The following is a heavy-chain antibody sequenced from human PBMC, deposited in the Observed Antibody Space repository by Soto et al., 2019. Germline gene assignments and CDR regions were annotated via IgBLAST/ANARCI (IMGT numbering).Heavy chain of an antibody. V-gene: IGHV5-10-1*01. CDR2: IDPSDSYT. CDR3: ARQTYYYDSSGTNLFDY. Sequence: GESLKISCKGSGYSFTSYWISWVRQMPGKGLEWMGRIDPSDSYTNYSPSFQGHVTISADKSISTAYLQWSSLKASDTAMYYCARQTYYYDSSGTNLFDYWGQGTLVTVSS. CDR1: GYSFTSYW. J-gene: IGHJ4*02. D-gene: IGHD3-22*01.